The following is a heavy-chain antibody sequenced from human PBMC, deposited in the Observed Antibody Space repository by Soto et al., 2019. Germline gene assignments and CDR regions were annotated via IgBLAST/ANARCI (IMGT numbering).Heavy chain of an antibody. D-gene: IGHD5-18*01. V-gene: IGHV4-34*01. CDR3: ARVVRGYSYGSTHYYYYGMDV. J-gene: IGHJ6*02. CDR1: GGSFSGYY. Sequence: SETLSLTCAVYGGSFSGYYWSWIRQPPGKGLEWIGEINHSGSTNYNPSLKSRVTISVDTSKNQFSLKLSSVTAADTAVYYCARVVRGYSYGSTHYYYYGMDVWGQGTTVTV. CDR2: INHSGST.